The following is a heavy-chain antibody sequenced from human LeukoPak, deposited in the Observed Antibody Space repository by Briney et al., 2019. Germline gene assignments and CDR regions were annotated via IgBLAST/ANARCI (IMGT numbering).Heavy chain of an antibody. D-gene: IGHD5-12*01. Sequence: GGSLRLSCAASGFTFSTYWMTRVRQAPGKGLEWVANIKEDGSREYYVDSVKGRFTISRDNAKNSLYLQMDSLTAEDTAVYYCARDSLGYGAYVSWGQGTLVSVSS. V-gene: IGHV3-7*01. CDR2: IKEDGSRE. J-gene: IGHJ1*01. CDR1: GFTFSTYW. CDR3: ARDSLGYGAYVS.